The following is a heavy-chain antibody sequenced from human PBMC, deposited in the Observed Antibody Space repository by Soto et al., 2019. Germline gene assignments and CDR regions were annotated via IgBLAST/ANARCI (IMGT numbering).Heavy chain of an antibody. Sequence: QVQLVQSGAEVKKRGSSVKVSCKASRDTFRNYAFTWVRQAPGQGLEWMGTIIPLFSTRYAQKFQARVSMTVDESTCTVYMDLSSLKSDVTAVYYCARDPGIALVGRVTSFQHWRQGTLVTVSS. V-gene: IGHV1-69*18. CDR3: ARDPGIALVGRVTSFQH. CDR2: IIPLFST. J-gene: IGHJ1*01. CDR1: RDTFRNYA. D-gene: IGHD6-19*01.